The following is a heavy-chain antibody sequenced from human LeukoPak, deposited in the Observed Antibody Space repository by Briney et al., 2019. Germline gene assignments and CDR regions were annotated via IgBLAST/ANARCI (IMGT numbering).Heavy chain of an antibody. CDR3: AKECLPAYGFGYYYYGMDV. V-gene: IGHV3-30*18. J-gene: IGHJ6*02. CDR1: GFTFSSYG. D-gene: IGHD4-17*01. CDR2: ISYDGSNK. Sequence: PGGSLRLSCAASGFTFSSYGMHWVRQAPGKGLEWVAVISYDGSNKYYADSVKGRFTISRDNSKNTLYLQMNSLRAEDTAVYYCAKECLPAYGFGYYYYGMDVWGQGTTVTVSS.